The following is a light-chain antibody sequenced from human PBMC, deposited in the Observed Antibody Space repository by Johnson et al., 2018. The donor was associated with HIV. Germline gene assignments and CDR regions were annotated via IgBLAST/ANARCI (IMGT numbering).Light chain of an antibody. CDR3: GTWDNSLTTGAV. V-gene: IGLV1-51*02. CDR2: ENN. Sequence: QSVLTQSPSVSAAPGQKVTISCSGSSSNIGNNYVSWYQQLPGTAPKLIMYENNKRPSGIPDRFSGSKSGTSATLDITGLQTGDEADYYCGTWDNSLTTGAVFGTGTKVTVL. J-gene: IGLJ1*01. CDR1: SSNIGNNY.